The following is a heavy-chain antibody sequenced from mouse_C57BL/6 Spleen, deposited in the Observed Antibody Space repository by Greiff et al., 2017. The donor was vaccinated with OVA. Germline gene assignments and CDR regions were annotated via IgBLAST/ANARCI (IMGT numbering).Heavy chain of an antibody. Sequence: QVQLKQPGAELVKPGASVKMSCKASGYTFTSYWITWVKQRPGQGLEWIGDIYPGSGSTNYNEKFKSKATLTVDTSSSTAYMQLSSLTSEDSAVYYCARCWDYDGDYAMDYWGQGTSVTVSS. CDR1: GYTFTSYW. D-gene: IGHD2-4*01. CDR3: ARCWDYDGDYAMDY. J-gene: IGHJ4*01. CDR2: IYPGSGST. V-gene: IGHV1-55*01.